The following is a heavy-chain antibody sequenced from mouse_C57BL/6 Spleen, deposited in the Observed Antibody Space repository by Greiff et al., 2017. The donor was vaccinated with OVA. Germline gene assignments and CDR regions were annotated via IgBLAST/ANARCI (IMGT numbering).Heavy chain of an antibody. CDR1: GYTFTSYW. V-gene: IGHV1-55*01. Sequence: QVQLKQPGAELVKPGASVKMSCKASGYTFTSYWITWVKQRPGQGLEWIGDIYPGSGSTNYNEKFKSKATLTVDTSSSTAYMQLSSLTSEDSAVYYCARGDTTVVPYFDYWGQGTTLTVSS. CDR3: ARGDTTVVPYFDY. J-gene: IGHJ2*01. D-gene: IGHD1-1*01. CDR2: IYPGSGST.